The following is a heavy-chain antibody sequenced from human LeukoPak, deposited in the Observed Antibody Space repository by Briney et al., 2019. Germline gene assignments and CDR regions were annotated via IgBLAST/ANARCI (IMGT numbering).Heavy chain of an antibody. CDR1: GFTFSSYG. D-gene: IGHD1-1*01. V-gene: IGHV3-30*18. CDR3: AKESGGNFDY. J-gene: IGHJ4*02. Sequence: PGGSLRLSCAASGFTFSSYGMHWVRQAPGKGLEWAAVISYDETNEYYTDSVKGRFTISRDNSKNTLYLLMNSLRVEDTAVYYCAKESGGNFDYWGQGTLVTVSS. CDR2: ISYDETNE.